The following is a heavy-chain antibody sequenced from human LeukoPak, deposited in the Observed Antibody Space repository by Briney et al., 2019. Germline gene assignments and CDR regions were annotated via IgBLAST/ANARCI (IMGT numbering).Heavy chain of an antibody. CDR1: GYTFTSYG. J-gene: IGHJ5*02. Sequence: GASVKVSCKASGYTFTSYGISWVRQAPGQGLEWMGWISAYNGNTNYAQKLQGRVAMTTDTSTSTAYMELRSLRSDDTAVYYCARDRRITGTSPLTWFDPWGQGTLVTVSS. V-gene: IGHV1-18*01. D-gene: IGHD1-20*01. CDR2: ISAYNGNT. CDR3: ARDRRITGTSPLTWFDP.